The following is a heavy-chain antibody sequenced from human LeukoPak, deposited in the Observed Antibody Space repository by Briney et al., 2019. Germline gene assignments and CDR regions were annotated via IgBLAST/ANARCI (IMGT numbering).Heavy chain of an antibody. CDR2: IYYSGST. V-gene: IGHV4-39*01. Sequence: SETLSLTCTVPGGSISSSSYYWGWIRQPPGKGLEWIGSIYYSGSTYYNPSLKSRVTISVDTSKNQFSLKLSSVTAADTAVYYCARQIWFGLPWYFDYWGQGTLVTVSS. CDR3: ARQIWFGLPWYFDY. D-gene: IGHD3-10*01. J-gene: IGHJ4*02. CDR1: GGSISSSSYY.